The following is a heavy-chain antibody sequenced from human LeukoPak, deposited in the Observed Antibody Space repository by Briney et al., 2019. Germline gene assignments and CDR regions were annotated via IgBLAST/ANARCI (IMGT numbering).Heavy chain of an antibody. V-gene: IGHV4-34*01. CDR1: GGSFSGYY. D-gene: IGHD3-10*01. CDR2: INHSGST. CDR3: ARGVGYYGSGTIFPY. J-gene: IGHJ4*02. Sequence: PPETLSLTCAVYGGSFSGYYWSWIRQPPGKGLEWIGEINHSGSTNYNPSLKSRVTISVDTSKNQFSLKLSSVTAADTAVYYCARGVGYYGSGTIFPYWGQGTLVTVSS.